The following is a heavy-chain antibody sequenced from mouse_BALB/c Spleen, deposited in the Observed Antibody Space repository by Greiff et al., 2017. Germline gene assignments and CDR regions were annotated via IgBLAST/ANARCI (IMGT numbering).Heavy chain of an antibody. J-gene: IGHJ4*01. V-gene: IGHV14-3*02. CDR1: GFNIKDTY. Sequence: VQLKESGAELVKPGASVKLSCTASGFNIKDTYMHWVKQRPEQGLEWIGRIDPANGNTKYDPKFQGKATITADTSSNTAYLQLSSLTSEDTAVYYCARGDYDAMDDWGQGTSVTVSS. CDR3: ARGDYDAMDD. CDR2: IDPANGNT.